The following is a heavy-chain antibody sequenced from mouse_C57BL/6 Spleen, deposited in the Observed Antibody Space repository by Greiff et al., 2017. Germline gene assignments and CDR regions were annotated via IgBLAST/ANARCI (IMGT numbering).Heavy chain of an antibody. CDR2: IWGGGST. D-gene: IGHD1-1*01. Sequence: VKVVESGPGLVAPSQSLSITCTVSGFSLTSYGVDWVRQPPGKGLEWLGVIWGGGSTNYNSALMSRLCISKDNSKSQAFLKMNRLQTDDTAMYYCAKRDLRNYAMDYWGQGTSVTVSS. V-gene: IGHV2-9*01. CDR1: GFSLTSYG. J-gene: IGHJ4*01. CDR3: AKRDLRNYAMDY.